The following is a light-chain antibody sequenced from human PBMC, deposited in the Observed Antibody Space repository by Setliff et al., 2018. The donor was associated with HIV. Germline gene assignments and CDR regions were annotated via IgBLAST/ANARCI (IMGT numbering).Light chain of an antibody. CDR1: SSDVGGYSY. J-gene: IGLJ1*01. Sequence: QSVLPQPASVSGSPGQSITISCTGTSSDVGGYSYVSWYQQHPGKAPKLIIYEVRNRPSGVSNRFSGSKSGNTASLIISGLQAEDEADYYCSSYASSNTLPFGTGTKVTVL. V-gene: IGLV2-14*01. CDR2: EVR. CDR3: SSYASSNTLP.